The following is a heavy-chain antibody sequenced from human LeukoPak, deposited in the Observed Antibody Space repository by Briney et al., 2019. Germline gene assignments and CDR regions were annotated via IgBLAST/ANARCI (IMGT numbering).Heavy chain of an antibody. V-gene: IGHV1-69*06. J-gene: IGHJ4*02. CDR2: IIPIFGTA. CDR1: GGTFSSYA. D-gene: IGHD3-22*01. Sequence: SVKVSCKASGGTFSSYAISWVRQAPGQGLERMGGIIPIFGTAIYAQKFQGRVTMTEDTSTDTAYMELSSLRSEDTAVYYCATGLVVVTLFDYWGQGTLVTVSS. CDR3: ATGLVVVTLFDY.